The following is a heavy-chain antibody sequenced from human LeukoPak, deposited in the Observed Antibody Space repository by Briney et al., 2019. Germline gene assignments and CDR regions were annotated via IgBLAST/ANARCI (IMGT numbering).Heavy chain of an antibody. CDR2: ISGSGGST. CDR1: GFTFSSYA. J-gene: IGHJ4*02. V-gene: IGHV3-23*01. Sequence: GGSLRLSCAASGFTFSSYAMSWVRQAPGKGLEWVSAISGSGGSTYYADSVKGRFTISRDNSKNTLYLQMNSLRAEDTAVYYCAKDIYDFWSGYFLPFDYWGQGTLVTVSS. CDR3: AKDIYDFWSGYFLPFDY. D-gene: IGHD3-3*01.